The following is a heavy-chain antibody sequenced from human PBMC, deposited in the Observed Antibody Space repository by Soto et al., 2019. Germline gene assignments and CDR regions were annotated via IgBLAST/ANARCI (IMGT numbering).Heavy chain of an antibody. CDR3: ARYCISTSCYVHY. V-gene: IGHV4-61*01. Sequence: QVQLQESGPGLVKPSETLSLTCTVSGGSVSSGSYYWSWIRQPPGKGLEWIGYIYYSGSTNYNPSLKRRVTISVDTSKNQFSLKLSSVTAADTAVYYCARYCISTSCYVHYWGQGTLVTVSS. D-gene: IGHD2-2*01. J-gene: IGHJ4*02. CDR2: IYYSGST. CDR1: GGSVSSGSYY.